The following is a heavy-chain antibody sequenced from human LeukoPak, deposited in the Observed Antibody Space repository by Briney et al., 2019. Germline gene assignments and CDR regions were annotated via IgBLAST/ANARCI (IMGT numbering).Heavy chain of an antibody. V-gene: IGHV4-39*01. J-gene: IGHJ3*02. CDR1: GGSISSSSYY. D-gene: IGHD3-10*01. Sequence: KASETLSLTCTVSGGSISSSSYYWGWIRQPPGKGLEWIGSIYYSGSTYYNPSLKSRVTISVDTSKNQFSLKLSSVTAADTAVYYCVRPQDSGSAFDIWGQGTMVTVSS. CDR3: VRPQDSGSAFDI. CDR2: IYYSGST.